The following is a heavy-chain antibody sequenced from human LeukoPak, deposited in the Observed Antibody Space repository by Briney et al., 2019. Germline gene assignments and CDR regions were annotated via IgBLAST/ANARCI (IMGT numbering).Heavy chain of an antibody. CDR1: GFTFSSYW. CDR2: IKQDGSEK. Sequence: PGGSLRLSCAASGFTFSSYWMSWVRQAPGKGLEWVANIKQDGSEKYYVDSVKGRFTISRDNAKNSLYLQMNSLRAEDTAVYYCAREYSSGWYGNWFDPWGQGTLVTVSS. D-gene: IGHD6-19*01. J-gene: IGHJ5*02. V-gene: IGHV3-7*01. CDR3: AREYSSGWYGNWFDP.